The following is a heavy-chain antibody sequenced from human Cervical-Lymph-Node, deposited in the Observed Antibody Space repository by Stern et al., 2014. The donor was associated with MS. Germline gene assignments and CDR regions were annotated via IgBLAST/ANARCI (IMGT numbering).Heavy chain of an antibody. Sequence: QVQLVQSGAEVKKPASSVKVSCKASGGTLSDYGISWGRQAPGQGLEWMGGIIRMFGTANYAQKFQGRVTLNADDSTNTAYMDLSSLTSDDTAVYYCARDGDSSMLGLDVWGQGTTVTVSS. J-gene: IGHJ6*02. CDR1: GGTLSDYG. CDR2: IIRMFGTA. CDR3: ARDGDSSMLGLDV. V-gene: IGHV1-69*01. D-gene: IGHD4-17*01.